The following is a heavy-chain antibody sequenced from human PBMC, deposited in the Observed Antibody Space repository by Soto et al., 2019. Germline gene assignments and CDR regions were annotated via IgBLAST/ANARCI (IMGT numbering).Heavy chain of an antibody. CDR3: ARGEQYSGRIFDY. J-gene: IGHJ4*02. Sequence: SQARSLTGGSSRDSASTNSAARNWLRQSPSRGFEWLGRTYYRSKWYNDYAVSVESRITINPDTSKNHFSLQLNFVTPEDTAVYFCARGEQYSGRIFDYWGQGTLVTVSS. CDR1: RDSASTNSAA. CDR2: TYYRSKWYN. V-gene: IGHV6-1*01. D-gene: IGHD1-26*01.